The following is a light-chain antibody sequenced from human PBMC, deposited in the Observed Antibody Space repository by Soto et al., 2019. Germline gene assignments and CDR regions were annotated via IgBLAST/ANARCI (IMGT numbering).Light chain of an antibody. CDR1: NSDVGGYNY. Sequence: QSALTQPASVSGSPGQSITISCTGTNSDVGGYNYVSWYQQHPGKAPKLLIYDVRNRPAGASHRFSASKSGNTASLTISGVPGEDEADYYCSSHSGSSTRVCFGGGTKLSVL. CDR3: SSHSGSSTRVC. V-gene: IGLV2-14*01. CDR2: DVR. J-gene: IGLJ2*01.